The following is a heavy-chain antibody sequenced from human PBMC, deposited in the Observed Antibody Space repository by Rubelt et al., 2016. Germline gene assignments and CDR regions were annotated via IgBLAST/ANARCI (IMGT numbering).Heavy chain of an antibody. D-gene: IGHD6-13*01. CDR3: ARWGIAAIFDY. CDR2: AYNGNT. V-gene: IGHV1-18*01. Sequence: AYNGNTNYAQKLQGRVTMTTDTSTSTAYMELRSLRSDDTAVYYCARWGIAAIFDYWGQGTLVTVSS. J-gene: IGHJ4*02.